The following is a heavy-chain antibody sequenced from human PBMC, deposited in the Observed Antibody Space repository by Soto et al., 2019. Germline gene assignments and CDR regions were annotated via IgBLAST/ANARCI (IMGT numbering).Heavy chain of an antibody. V-gene: IGHV3-23*01. CDR3: ARPYSSDWYEAAFDP. Sequence: PGGSLRLSCAASGFSFSSYDMSWVRQSPGKGLEWVSRISGSGSSTNYADFVKGRFTISRDNSKNTLFLQMNSLRAEDSAVYYCARPYSSDWYEAAFDPWGQGTLVTSPQ. D-gene: IGHD6-19*01. CDR1: GFSFSSYD. J-gene: IGHJ5*02. CDR2: ISGSGSST.